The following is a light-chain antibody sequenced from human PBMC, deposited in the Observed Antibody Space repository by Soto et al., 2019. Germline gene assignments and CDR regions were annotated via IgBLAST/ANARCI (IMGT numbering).Light chain of an antibody. V-gene: IGKV1-5*01. CDR3: QQYNSSPLT. Sequence: DIQMTQSPSTLSASVGDRVTITCRANQSISDWLAWYQQKPGKAPNLLIYDASNLESGVPSRFSGSVSGTEFTLTISSLQPDDFATYYCQQYNSSPLTFGGGTKMEIK. J-gene: IGKJ4*01. CDR1: QSISDW. CDR2: DAS.